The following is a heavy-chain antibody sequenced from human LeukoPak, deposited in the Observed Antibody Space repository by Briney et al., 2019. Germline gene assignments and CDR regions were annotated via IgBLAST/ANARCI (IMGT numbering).Heavy chain of an antibody. J-gene: IGHJ4*03. CDR2: IYTSGTT. CDR1: SGSISNYY. V-gene: IGHV4-4*07. Sequence: TSSETLSLTCTVSSGSISNYYWSWIRQPAGKGLEWIGRIYTSGTTNYNPSLKSRVTMSLDTSKKQFSLKLSSVTAADTAVYYCARVGSDGSYFDYWGQGTLVTVSS. CDR3: ARVGSDGSYFDY.